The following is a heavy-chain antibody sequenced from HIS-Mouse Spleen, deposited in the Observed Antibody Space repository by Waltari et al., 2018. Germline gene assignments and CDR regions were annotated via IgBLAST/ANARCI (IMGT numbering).Heavy chain of an antibody. J-gene: IGHJ4*02. V-gene: IGHV3-15*01. D-gene: IGHD3-9*01. CDR2: IKSKTDGGTT. Sequence: EVQLVESGGGLVKPGRSLRPSCAASGFPFSNARMSGVRQAPGKGLGWVGRIKSKTDGGTTDYAAPVKGRFTIPRDDSKNTLYLQMNSLKTEDTAVYYCIATTGYWGQGTLVTVSS. CDR3: IATTGY. CDR1: GFPFSNAR.